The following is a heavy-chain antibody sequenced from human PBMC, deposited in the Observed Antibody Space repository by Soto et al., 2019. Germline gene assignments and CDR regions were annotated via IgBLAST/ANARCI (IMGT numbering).Heavy chain of an antibody. J-gene: IGHJ6*02. Sequence: GASVKVSCKASGGTFSSYAISWVRQAPGQGPEWMGGIIPIFGTANYAQKFQGRVTITADESTSTAYMELSSLRSEDTAVYYCAREYYDSSGYWGLQGMDVWGQGTKVTVS. V-gene: IGHV1-69*13. CDR3: AREYYDSSGYWGLQGMDV. D-gene: IGHD3-22*01. CDR1: GGTFSSYA. CDR2: IIPIFGTA.